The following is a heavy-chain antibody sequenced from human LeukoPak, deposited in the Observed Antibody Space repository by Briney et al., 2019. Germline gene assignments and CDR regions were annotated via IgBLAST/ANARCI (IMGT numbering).Heavy chain of an antibody. CDR2: IYYSGST. Sequence: SETLSLTCTVSGGSIRSSYYYWSWIRQHPGKGLEWIGYIYYSGSTYYNPYLKSRVTISVDTSKNQFSLKLSSVTAADTAVYYCARTMYSSSWYGYWGQGTLVTVSS. CDR3: ARTMYSSSWYGY. V-gene: IGHV4-31*03. J-gene: IGHJ4*02. CDR1: GGSIRSSYYY. D-gene: IGHD6-13*01.